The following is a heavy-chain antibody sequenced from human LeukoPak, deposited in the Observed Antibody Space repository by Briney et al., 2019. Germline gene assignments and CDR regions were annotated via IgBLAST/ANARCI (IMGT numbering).Heavy chain of an antibody. CDR1: GGSISNYY. J-gene: IGHJ4*02. CDR3: ARDSGINNWGFGY. V-gene: IGHV4-59*01. Sequence: PSETLSLTCTVSGGSISNYYWSWIRQPPGKGLEWIGYIYYSGSTNYNPSLKSRVTISVDTSKNQFSLKLGSVTAADTAVYYCARDSGINNWGFGYWVQGTLVTVSS. D-gene: IGHD3-10*01. CDR2: IYYSGST.